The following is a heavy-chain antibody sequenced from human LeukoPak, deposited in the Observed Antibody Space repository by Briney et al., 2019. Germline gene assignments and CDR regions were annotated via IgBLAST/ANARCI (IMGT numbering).Heavy chain of an antibody. J-gene: IGHJ4*02. Sequence: SSETLSLTCAVYGGSFSGYYWSWIRQPPGKGLEWIGEINHSGSTNYNPSLKSRVTISVDTSKNQFSLKLSSVTAADTAVYYCASSSGDSSGYSTPDYWGQGTLVTVSS. CDR3: ASSSGDSSGYSTPDY. V-gene: IGHV4-34*01. CDR1: GGSFSGYY. D-gene: IGHD3-22*01. CDR2: INHSGST.